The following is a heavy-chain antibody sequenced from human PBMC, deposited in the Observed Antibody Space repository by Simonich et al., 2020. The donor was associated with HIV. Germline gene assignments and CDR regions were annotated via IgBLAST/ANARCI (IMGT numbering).Heavy chain of an antibody. CDR2: NSAYNGNT. V-gene: IGHV1-18*01. J-gene: IGHJ4*02. CDR3: AKEGFHDTLDY. D-gene: IGHD3-9*01. CDR1: GYTFNTYS. Sequence: QVQLVQSGAEVKKPGASVKVSCKASGYTFNTYSMNWVGQAPGQGLEWLGGNSAYNGNTKYAEKFQGRVTMTTDKSTSTAYLELRRLRSDDTAVYYCAKEGFHDTLDYWGQGTLVTVSS.